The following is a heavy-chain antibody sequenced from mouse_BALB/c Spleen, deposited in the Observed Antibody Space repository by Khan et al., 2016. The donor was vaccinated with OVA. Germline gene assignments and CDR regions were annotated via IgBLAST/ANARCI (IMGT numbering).Heavy chain of an antibody. V-gene: IGHV5-6-5*01. CDR2: ISSGGNT. CDR1: GFTFSRYA. Sequence: EVMLVESGGGLVKPGGSLKLSCAASGFTFSRYAMSWVRQTPEKRLEWVASISSGGNTYYPDSVKGRFTISRDNARNILYLQMSSLRSEDTAMYYCVRGYSSDYWGQGTTLTVSS. CDR3: VRGYSSDY. D-gene: IGHD2-1*01. J-gene: IGHJ2*01.